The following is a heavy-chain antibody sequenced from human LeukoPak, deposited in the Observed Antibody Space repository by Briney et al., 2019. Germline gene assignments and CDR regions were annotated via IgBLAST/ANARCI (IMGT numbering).Heavy chain of an antibody. CDR1: GGSISGYY. D-gene: IGHD6-6*01. CDR2: IYYSGST. V-gene: IGHV4-59*01. Sequence: SETLSLTCTVSGGSISGYYWSWIRQPPGKGLEWIGYIYYSGSTNYNPSLKSRVTISVDTSKNQFSLKLSSVTAADTAVYYCARGARSSSHFDYWGQGTLVTVSS. J-gene: IGHJ4*02. CDR3: ARGARSSSHFDY.